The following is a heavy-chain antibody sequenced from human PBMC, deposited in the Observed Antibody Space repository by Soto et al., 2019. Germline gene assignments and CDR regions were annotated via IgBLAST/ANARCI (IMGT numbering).Heavy chain of an antibody. CDR2: IIPIFGTA. J-gene: IGHJ4*02. CDR3: ASWYSSSRFDY. V-gene: IGHV1-69*06. CDR1: GGTFSSYA. Sequence: SVKVSCKASGGTFSSYAVSWVRQAPGQGLEWMGGIIPIFGTANYAQKFQGRVTITADKSTSTAYMELSSLRSEDTAVYYCASWYSSSRFDYWGQGTLVTVSS. D-gene: IGHD6-13*01.